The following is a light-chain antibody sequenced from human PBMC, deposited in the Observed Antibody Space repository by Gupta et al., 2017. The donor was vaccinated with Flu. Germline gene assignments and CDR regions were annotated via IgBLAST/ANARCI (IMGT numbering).Light chain of an antibody. CDR3: QQRSIWWS. CDR1: QNVSTF. V-gene: IGKV3-11*01. J-gene: IGKJ1*01. CDR2: GAS. Sequence: SPAILSLSPGERATLFCRASQNVSTFLAWYQQKSGQAPRLLIYGASTRASGIPARFSGSGSGTDFTLTISSLEPEDFALYYCQQRSIWWSFGQGTKVELK.